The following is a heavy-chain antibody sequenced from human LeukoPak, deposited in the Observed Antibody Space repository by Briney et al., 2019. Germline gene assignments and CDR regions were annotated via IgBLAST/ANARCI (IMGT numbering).Heavy chain of an antibody. V-gene: IGHV4-34*01. D-gene: IGHD6-19*01. CDR1: GGSFSGYY. CDR3: ARGRVSSGWYYYGMDV. Sequence: SETLSLTCAVYGGSFSGYYWSWIRQPPGKGLEWIGYIYHSGSTYYNPTLKSRVTISVDRSKNQFSLKLSSVTAADTAVYYCARGRVSSGWYYYGMDVWGQGTTVTVSS. J-gene: IGHJ6*02. CDR2: IYHSGST.